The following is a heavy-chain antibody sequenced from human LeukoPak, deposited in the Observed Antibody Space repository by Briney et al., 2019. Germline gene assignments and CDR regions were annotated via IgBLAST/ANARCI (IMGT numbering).Heavy chain of an antibody. J-gene: IGHJ4*02. Sequence: GASVKVSCKASGGTFSSYGISWVRQAPGQGPEWMGGIIPIFDTANYAQKFQGRVTITADESTSTAYMELSSLRSEDTAIYYCASTYCISTSCYAYFDYWGQGTLVTVSS. CDR3: ASTYCISTSCYAYFDY. V-gene: IGHV1-69*13. CDR2: IIPIFDTA. D-gene: IGHD2-2*01. CDR1: GGTFSSYG.